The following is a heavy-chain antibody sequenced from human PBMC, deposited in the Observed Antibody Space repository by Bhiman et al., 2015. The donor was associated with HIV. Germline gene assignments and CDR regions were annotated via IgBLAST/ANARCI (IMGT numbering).Heavy chain of an antibody. CDR2: INWNGGST. CDR1: GFTFDDYG. CDR3: ARAAPIEAAGLSDY. Sequence: EVQLVESGGGVVRPGGSLRLSCSASGFTFDDYGMSWVRQGPGKGLEWVSGINWNGGSTGYADSVKGRFTISRDNAKNSLYLQMGSLRAEDMAVYYCARAAPIEAAGLSDYWGQGTLVTVSS. D-gene: IGHD6-13*01. V-gene: IGHV3-20*04. J-gene: IGHJ4*02.